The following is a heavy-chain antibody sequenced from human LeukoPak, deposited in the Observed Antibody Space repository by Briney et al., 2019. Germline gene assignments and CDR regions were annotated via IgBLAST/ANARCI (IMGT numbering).Heavy chain of an antibody. D-gene: IGHD2-15*01. J-gene: IGHJ4*02. CDR1: GGSISSSSNY. CDR2: IYYSGST. Sequence: PSETLSLTCSVSGGSISSSSNYWGWIRQPPGKGLEWIGSIYYSGSTYYNPSLKSRVTISVDTSKNQFSLKLSSVTAADTAVYYCARLVHCSGGSCYPADYWGQGTLVTVSS. CDR3: ARLVHCSGGSCYPADY. V-gene: IGHV4-39*07.